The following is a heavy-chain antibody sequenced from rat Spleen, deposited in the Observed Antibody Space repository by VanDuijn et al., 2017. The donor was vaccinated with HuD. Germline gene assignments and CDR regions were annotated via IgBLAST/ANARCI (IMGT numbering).Heavy chain of an antibody. J-gene: IGHJ3*01. CDR1: GFTFSNYD. CDR3: ARAYYSGFDY. Sequence: EVQLVESGGGLVQPGRSLKLSCAASGFTFSNYDMAWVRQAPTKGLVWVATISYDGTSTNYRDSVKGRFTISRDNAKSTLYLQMDSLRSEDTATYYCARAYYSGFDYWGQGTLVTVSS. D-gene: IGHD1-1*01. CDR2: ISYDGTST. V-gene: IGHV5-7*01.